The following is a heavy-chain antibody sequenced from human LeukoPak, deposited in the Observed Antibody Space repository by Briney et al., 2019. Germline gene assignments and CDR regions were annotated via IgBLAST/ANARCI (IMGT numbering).Heavy chain of an antibody. Sequence: GGSLRLSCAASGFTVRSNYMSWVRQAPGKGLEWVSLIFNDGSTYYADSVKARFTISRDNSMDSLFLQMNSLRVEDTAVYYCAKPLNSGSYYFDYWGQGTLVTVSS. CDR3: AKPLNSGSYYFDY. D-gene: IGHD1-26*01. V-gene: IGHV3-66*04. J-gene: IGHJ4*02. CDR2: IFNDGST. CDR1: GFTVRSNY.